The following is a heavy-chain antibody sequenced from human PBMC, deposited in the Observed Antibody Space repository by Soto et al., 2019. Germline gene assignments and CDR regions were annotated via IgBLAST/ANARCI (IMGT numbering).Heavy chain of an antibody. Sequence: QVQLVQSGAEVKKPGASVKVSCTASGYSFTTYGITWVRQAPGQGLEWMGWIGVYNGNTMYAEKFQGRVTMTTDIPATTVYMELKSLRSDDTAVFYCARERGSYYGIDYWGQGTLVNVSS. D-gene: IGHD1-26*01. J-gene: IGHJ4*02. CDR3: ARERGSYYGIDY. CDR2: IGVYNGNT. V-gene: IGHV1-18*01. CDR1: GYSFTTYG.